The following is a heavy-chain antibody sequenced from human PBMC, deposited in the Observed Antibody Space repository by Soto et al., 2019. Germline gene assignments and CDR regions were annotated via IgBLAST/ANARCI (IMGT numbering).Heavy chain of an antibody. J-gene: IGHJ4*02. CDR2: IYHSGNT. V-gene: IGHV4-4*02. CDR1: GASIITDNW. Sequence: QVQLQESGPGLVKPSGTLSLTCALSGASIITDNWWSWVRQPPGKEMEWIGEIYHSGNTNFNPSAKSRVTISVDTSKNQFPLTVSSVTAADTAIYYCARASASSKLRGVVINWGQGTLVTVSS. D-gene: IGHD3-10*01. CDR3: ARASASSKLRGVVIN.